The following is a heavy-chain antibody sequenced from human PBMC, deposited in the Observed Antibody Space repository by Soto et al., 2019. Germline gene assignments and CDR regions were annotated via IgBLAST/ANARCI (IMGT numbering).Heavy chain of an antibody. V-gene: IGHV5-51*01. Sequence: EVQLVQSGAEVKKPGESLKISCKGSGYSFTSYWIGWLRQMPGKGLEWMGIIYPGDSDTRYSPSFQGQVTISADKSISTASLQWSSLQASDTAMYYCARHEGYYGSPAAGLFDYWGQGTLVTVSS. CDR1: GYSFTSYW. D-gene: IGHD3-10*01. J-gene: IGHJ4*02. CDR3: ARHEGYYGSPAAGLFDY. CDR2: IYPGDSDT.